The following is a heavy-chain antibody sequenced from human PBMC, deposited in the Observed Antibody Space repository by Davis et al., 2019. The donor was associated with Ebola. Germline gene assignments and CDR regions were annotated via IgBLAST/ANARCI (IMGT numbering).Heavy chain of an antibody. CDR3: AGSWKWVEFYLEY. CDR2: INWNSAFI. V-gene: IGHV3-9*01. Sequence: GGSLRLSCKGSGFVFDDHAIHWVRQAPGKGLEWVAGINWNSAFIVYVDSVKGRFTISRDNSKNTLYLQMNSLRADDTAVYYCAGSWKWVEFYLEYWGQGTLVTVSS. CDR1: GFVFDDHA. J-gene: IGHJ4*02. D-gene: IGHD1-26*01.